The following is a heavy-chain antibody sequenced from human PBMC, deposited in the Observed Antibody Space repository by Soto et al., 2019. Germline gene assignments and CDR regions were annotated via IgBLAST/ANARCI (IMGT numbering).Heavy chain of an antibody. J-gene: IGHJ6*02. V-gene: IGHV3-73*02. Sequence: EVQLVESGGGLVQPGGSLKLSCAASGFTFSGSAMHWVRQASGKGLEWVGRIRSKANSYATAYAASVKGRFTISRDDSKNTAYLQMNSLKTEDTAVYYCTRLADCSSTSCYTLHYYYGMDVWGQGTTVTVSS. CDR1: GFTFSGSA. CDR3: TRLADCSSTSCYTLHYYYGMDV. D-gene: IGHD2-2*02. CDR2: IRSKANSYAT.